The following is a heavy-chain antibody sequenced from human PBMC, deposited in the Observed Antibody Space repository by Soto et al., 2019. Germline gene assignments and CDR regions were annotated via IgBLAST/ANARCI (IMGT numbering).Heavy chain of an antibody. CDR3: ARARGGTDYSSAFDI. CDR2: IIPILGTA. CDR1: GGTFSSYA. Sequence: QVQQVQSGAAVKKPGSSVKVSCKASGGTFSSYAISWVRQAPGQGLEWMGGIIPILGTANYAQKFQGRVRITADESTSTAHMEVSSLRSEDTAVYYCARARGGTDYSSAFDIWGQGTMDTVSS. V-gene: IGHV1-69*12. J-gene: IGHJ3*02. D-gene: IGHD4-4*01.